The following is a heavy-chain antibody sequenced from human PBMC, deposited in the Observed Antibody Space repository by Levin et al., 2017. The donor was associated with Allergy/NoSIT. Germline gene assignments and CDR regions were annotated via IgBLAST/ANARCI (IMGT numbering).Heavy chain of an antibody. J-gene: IGHJ4*02. V-gene: IGHV3-30*03. CDR2: ISSAGSDG. CDR3: AAQVFDY. CDR1: GLNFNSYG. Sequence: PGGSLRLSCAVSGLNFNSYGMNWVRQARGKGLEWVALISSAGSDGYYADSVRGRFTISRDNSKSTLYLQMNSLRPDDTAVYYCAAQVFDYWGQGTLVTVSS.